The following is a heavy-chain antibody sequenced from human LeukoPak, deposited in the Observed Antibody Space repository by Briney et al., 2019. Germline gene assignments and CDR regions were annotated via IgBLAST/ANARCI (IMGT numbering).Heavy chain of an antibody. CDR2: IYTSGST. D-gene: IGHD6-19*01. J-gene: IGHJ5*02. CDR3: ARVGSSGWPNWFDP. Sequence: SETLSLTCTVSGGSISSYYWSWIRQPAGKGLEWIGRIYTSGSTNYNPSLKSRVTISVDTSKNQFSLKLSSVTAADTAVYYCARVGSSGWPNWFDPWGQGTLVTVSS. V-gene: IGHV4-4*07. CDR1: GGSISSYY.